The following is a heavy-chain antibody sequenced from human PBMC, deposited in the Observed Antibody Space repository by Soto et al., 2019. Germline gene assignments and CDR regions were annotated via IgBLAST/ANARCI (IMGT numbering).Heavy chain of an antibody. J-gene: IGHJ4*02. CDR2: ISAYNGNT. CDR1: GYTFTNFG. V-gene: IGHV1-18*01. CDR3: XRXGTPIDY. Sequence: QVQLVQSGAEVKKPGASVKVSCKASGYTFTNFGISWVRQAPGQGLEWMGWISAYNGNTNYAQNFQGRVTMTTDTATSTAYMELRSLRSDDTAGXXXXRXGTPIDYWGQGTLVTVSS. D-gene: IGHD2-15*01.